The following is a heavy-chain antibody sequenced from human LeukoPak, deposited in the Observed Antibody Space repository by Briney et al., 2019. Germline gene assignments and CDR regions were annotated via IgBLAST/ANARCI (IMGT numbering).Heavy chain of an antibody. V-gene: IGHV5-51*01. CDR1: GYSFTTYW. Sequence: GESLKISCKDSGYSFTTYWIGWVRQMPGKGLEWMGIIYPGDSDTRYSPSFQGQVTISADKSISTAYLQWSSLKASDTAMYYCATARRRSYSLSAYFDYWGQGTLVTVSS. J-gene: IGHJ4*02. CDR2: IYPGDSDT. D-gene: IGHD5-18*01. CDR3: ATARRRSYSLSAYFDY.